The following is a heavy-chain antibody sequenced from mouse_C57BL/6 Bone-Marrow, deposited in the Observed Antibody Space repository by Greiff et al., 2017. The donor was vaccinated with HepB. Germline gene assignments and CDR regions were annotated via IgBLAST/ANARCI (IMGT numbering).Heavy chain of an antibody. D-gene: IGHD4-1*01. J-gene: IGHJ1*03. V-gene: IGHV4-1*01. CDR1: GVDFSRYW. Sequence: AAGGVDFSRYWMSWVRRAPGKGLEWIGEINPDSSTINYAPSLKDKFIISRDNAKNTLYLQMSKVRSEDTALYYCARPEAGTWYFDVWGTGTTVTVSS. CDR3: ARPEAGTWYFDV. CDR2: INPDSSTI.